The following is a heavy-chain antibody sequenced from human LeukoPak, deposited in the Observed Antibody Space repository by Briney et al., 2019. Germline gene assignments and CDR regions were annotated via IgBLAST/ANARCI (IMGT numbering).Heavy chain of an antibody. CDR1: EFTFSSYI. CDR2: ISSSGSDI. J-gene: IGHJ6*03. CDR3: ARSLPVAAGAGPMDV. Sequence: GGSLRLSCAASEFTFSSYIMNWVRQAPGKGLEWVSSISSSGSDIHHADSVKGRFTISRDNAKTSLYLQMNSLRAEDTAVYYCARSLPVAAGAGPMDVWGKGTTVTVSS. V-gene: IGHV3-21*01. D-gene: IGHD6-13*01.